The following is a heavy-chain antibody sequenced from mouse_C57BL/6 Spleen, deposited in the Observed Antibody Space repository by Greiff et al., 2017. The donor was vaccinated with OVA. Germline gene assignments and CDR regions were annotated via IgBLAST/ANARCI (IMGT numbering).Heavy chain of an antibody. CDR1: GYTFTSYW. CDR2: IHPNSGST. J-gene: IGHJ2*01. CDR3: ARGPGSSPYYFDY. D-gene: IGHD1-1*01. Sequence: QVQLQQPGAELVMPGASVKLSCKASGYTFTSYWMHWVKQRPGQGLEWIGMIHPNSGSTNYNEKFKSKATLTVDKSSSTAYMQLSSLTSEDSAVYYCARGPGSSPYYFDYWGQGTTLTVSS. V-gene: IGHV1-64*01.